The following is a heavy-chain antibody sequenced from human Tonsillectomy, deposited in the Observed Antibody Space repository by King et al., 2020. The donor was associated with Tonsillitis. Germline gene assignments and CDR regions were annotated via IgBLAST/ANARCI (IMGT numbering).Heavy chain of an antibody. D-gene: IGHD3-22*01. CDR3: AKDRTPYSYDSSGYPLYYYYGLDV. Sequence: VQLVESGGGLVKPGGSLRLSCAASGFTFSDYYMSWIRQAPGKGLEWVSYIYSGADTIYYADSVKGRFTISRDNAKNSLYLQMSSLRAEDTAVYYCAKDRTPYSYDSSGYPLYYYYGLDVWVQGTTVTVSS. CDR2: IYSGADTI. V-gene: IGHV3-11*01. CDR1: GFTFSDYY. J-gene: IGHJ6*02.